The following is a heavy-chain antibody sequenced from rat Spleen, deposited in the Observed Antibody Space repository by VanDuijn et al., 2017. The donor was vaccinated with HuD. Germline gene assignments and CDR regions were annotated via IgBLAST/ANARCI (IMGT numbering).Heavy chain of an antibody. D-gene: IGHD1-4*01. CDR2: ISIGGGNT. V-gene: IGHV5S13*01. Sequence: EVQLVESGGGLVQPGRSLKLSCAASGFIFSNYGMAWVRQAPTKGLEWVASISIGGGNTYYRDSVKGRFTISRDNAKNTLYLQMDSLRSEDTATYYCARESGYNSYFDYGGQGVMVTVSS. J-gene: IGHJ2*01. CDR1: GFIFSNYG. CDR3: ARESGYNSYFDY.